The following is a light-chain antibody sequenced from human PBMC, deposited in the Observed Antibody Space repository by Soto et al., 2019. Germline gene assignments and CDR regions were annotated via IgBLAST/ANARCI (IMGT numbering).Light chain of an antibody. V-gene: IGLV1-40*01. CDR2: GNS. J-gene: IGLJ3*02. CDR3: QSYDSSLSGAV. CDR1: SSNIGAGYD. Sequence: QSVLTQPPSVSGAPGQRVTISCTGSSSNIGAGYDVQWYQQLPGTAPKLLICGNSNRPSGVPDRFSGSKSGTSASLAITGLQAEDEADYYCQSYDSSLSGAVFGGGTKLTVL.